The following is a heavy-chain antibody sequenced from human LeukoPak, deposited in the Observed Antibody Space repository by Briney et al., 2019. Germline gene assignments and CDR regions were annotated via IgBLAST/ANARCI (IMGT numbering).Heavy chain of an antibody. D-gene: IGHD6-19*01. J-gene: IGHJ4*02. V-gene: IGHV1-69*13. CDR2: IIPIFGTA. Sequence: SVKVSCEASGGTFSSYAISWVRQAPGQGLEWMGGIIPIFGTANYAQKFQGRVTITADESTSTAYMELSSLRSEDTAVYYCAREMGTSGWLDYWGQGTLVTVSS. CDR1: GGTFSSYA. CDR3: AREMGTSGWLDY.